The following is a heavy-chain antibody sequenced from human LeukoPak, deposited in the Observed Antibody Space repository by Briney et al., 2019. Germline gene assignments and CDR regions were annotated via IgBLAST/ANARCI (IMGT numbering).Heavy chain of an antibody. J-gene: IGHJ5*02. CDR1: GFSFSNAW. CDR2: VFYTGSS. CDR3: ARAGAWQIDP. D-gene: IGHD3-10*01. V-gene: IGHV4-59*01. Sequence: GSLRLSCAASGFSFSNAWMSWVRQAPGKGLEWVGHVFYTGSSNYNPSLKSRVTISLDRSKNQFSLRLTSVTAADTAVYYCARAGAWQIDPWGQGTLVTVSS.